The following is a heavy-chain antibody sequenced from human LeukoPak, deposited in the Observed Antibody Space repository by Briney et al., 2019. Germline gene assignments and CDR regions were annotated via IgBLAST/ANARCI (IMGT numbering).Heavy chain of an antibody. CDR2: ISGSGSLI. CDR1: GFTFSSFS. D-gene: IGHD3-22*01. V-gene: IGHV3-21*01. CDR3: ARIPLPYYDTSGYDFDF. Sequence: GGSLRLSCAASGFTFSSFSMNRVRQAPGKGLEWVSFISGSGSLIFYADSVKGRFTISRDNAENSLYLQMNSLRAEDTALYYCARIPLPYYDTSGYDFDFWGQGTLVTVSS. J-gene: IGHJ4*02.